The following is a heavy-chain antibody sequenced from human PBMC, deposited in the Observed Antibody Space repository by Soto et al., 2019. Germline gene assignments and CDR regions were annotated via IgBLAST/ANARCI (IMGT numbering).Heavy chain of an antibody. D-gene: IGHD2-15*01. CDR3: ARLVACNGGSCKFDP. CDR2: INYCGTT. V-gene: IGHV4-39*01. CDR1: GGSISSSSYF. Sequence: QLQLQESGPGLVTPSETLSLTCTVSGGSISSSSYFWAWVRQSPAKGLEWIGSINYCGTTFYTASLRSRVTISIDTSKNQFSLTLNSVTAADTALYYCARLVACNGGSCKFDPWGQGTLVTVSS. J-gene: IGHJ5*02.